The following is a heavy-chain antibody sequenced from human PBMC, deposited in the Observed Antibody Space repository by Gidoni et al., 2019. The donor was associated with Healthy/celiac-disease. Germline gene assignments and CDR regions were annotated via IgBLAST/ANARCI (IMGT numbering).Heavy chain of an antibody. D-gene: IGHD3-9*01. CDR3: ARLARYILTGYYPVYYGMDV. CDR1: GYTFTSYG. CDR2: ISAYNGNT. J-gene: IGHJ6*02. Sequence: QVQLVQSGAEVKKPGASVKVSCKASGYTFTSYGISWVRQAPGQGLEWMGWISAYNGNTNYAQKLQGRVTMTTDTSTSTAYMELRSLRSDDTAVYYCARLARYILTGYYPVYYGMDVWGQGTTVTVSS. V-gene: IGHV1-18*01.